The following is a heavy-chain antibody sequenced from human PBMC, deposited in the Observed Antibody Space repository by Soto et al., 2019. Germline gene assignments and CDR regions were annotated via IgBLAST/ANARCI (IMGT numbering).Heavy chain of an antibody. CDR2: ISYSGNNI. J-gene: IGHJ3*01. CDR3: ARILSWGSETTD. CDR1: GFTFSDSY. Sequence: QVQLVESGGGLVKPGGSLRLSCAASGFTFSDSYMSWIRQAPGKGLEWISYISYSGNNIYYADSVKGRFTISRDNAKNSLYLQMNSLRTEDTAVYYCARILSWGSETTDWGQGTMVTVSS. D-gene: IGHD3-16*01. V-gene: IGHV3-11*01.